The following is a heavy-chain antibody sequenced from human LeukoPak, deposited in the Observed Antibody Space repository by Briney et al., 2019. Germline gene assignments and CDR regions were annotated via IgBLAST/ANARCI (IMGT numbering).Heavy chain of an antibody. J-gene: IGHJ6*03. CDR1: GGSFSGYY. CDR3: ARGGNYYYYYYMDV. Sequence: PSETLSLTCAVYGGSFSGYYWSWIRQPPGKGLEWIGEINHSGSTNYNPSLKSRVTISADTSKNQFSLKLSSVTAADTAVYYCARGGNYYYYYYMDVWGKGTTVTVSS. CDR2: INHSGST. V-gene: IGHV4-34*01.